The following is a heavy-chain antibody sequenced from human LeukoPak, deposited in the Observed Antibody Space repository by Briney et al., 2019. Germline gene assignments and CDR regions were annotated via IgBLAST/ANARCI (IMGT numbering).Heavy chain of an antibody. V-gene: IGHV3-11*04. J-gene: IGHJ3*02. CDR3: ARAFNDGFDT. Sequence: KPGGSLRLSCAASGFTLRDYYMTWIRQAPGKGLEWVSYISSSGSGIYNADSVKGRFTISRDNAKNSLYLQMNSLRAEDTAVYYCARAFNDGFDTWGQGTVVTVSS. CDR2: ISSSGSGI. CDR1: GFTLRDYY.